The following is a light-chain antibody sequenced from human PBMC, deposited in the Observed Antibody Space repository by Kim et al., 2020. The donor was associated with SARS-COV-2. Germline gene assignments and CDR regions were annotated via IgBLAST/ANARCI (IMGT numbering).Light chain of an antibody. J-gene: IGLJ2*01. V-gene: IGLV3-1*01. CDR2: QDS. CDR1: KLGDKY. CDR3: QAWDSSTAV. Sequence: MSPGQAASITCSGDKLGDKYACWYQQKPGQSPVLVIYQDSKRPSGIPERFSGSNSGNTATLTISGTQAMDEADYYCQAWDSSTAVFGGGTQLTVL.